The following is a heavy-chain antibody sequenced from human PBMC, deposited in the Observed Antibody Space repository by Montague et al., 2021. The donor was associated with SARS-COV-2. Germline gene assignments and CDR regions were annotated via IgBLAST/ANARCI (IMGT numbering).Heavy chain of an antibody. CDR3: ARDEGSHSIYYYDSSGYYVY. J-gene: IGHJ4*02. V-gene: IGHV3-7*03. D-gene: IGHD3-22*01. Sequence: SQRLSCAASGFTFSTYWMSWVRQAPGKGLEWVADMKQDGSEKYYVDSVKGRFTIFRDNAKSLLYLEMNSLRAEDTAVYYCARDEGSHSIYYYDSSGYYVYWGQGTPVTVSS. CDR1: GFTFSTYW. CDR2: MKQDGSEK.